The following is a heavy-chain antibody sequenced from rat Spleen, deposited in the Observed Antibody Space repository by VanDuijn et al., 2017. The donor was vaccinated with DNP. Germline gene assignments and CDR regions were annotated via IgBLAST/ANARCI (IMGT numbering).Heavy chain of an antibody. CDR1: GFTFSDYY. D-gene: IGHD1-11*01. CDR3: TRHPGPNYGGYSELGGFDY. CDR2: IGTGGGNT. V-gene: IGHV5-25*01. J-gene: IGHJ2*01. Sequence: EVQLVESGGGLVQPGRSLKLSCAASGFTFSDYYLAWVRQAPAKGLEWVASIGTGGGNTYYRDSVKGRFTVSRDNAKSTLYLQMTSLRSEDTATYYCTRHPGPNYGGYSELGGFDYWGQGVMVTVSS.